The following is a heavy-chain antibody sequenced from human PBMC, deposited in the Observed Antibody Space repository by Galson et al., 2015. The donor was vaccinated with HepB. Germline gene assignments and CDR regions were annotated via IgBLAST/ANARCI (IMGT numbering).Heavy chain of an antibody. Sequence: SLRLSCAASGFTFTSYWMHWVHQAPGKGLVWVSCISGDGSGTTSADSVKGRFTISRDNAKNTVYLQMNSLRAEDTAVYHCARAPGYSFGPGYYGMDVWGQGTTVTVSS. V-gene: IGHV3-74*01. CDR3: ARAPGYSFGPGYYGMDV. CDR2: ISGDGSGT. J-gene: IGHJ6*02. CDR1: GFTFTSYW. D-gene: IGHD1-26*01.